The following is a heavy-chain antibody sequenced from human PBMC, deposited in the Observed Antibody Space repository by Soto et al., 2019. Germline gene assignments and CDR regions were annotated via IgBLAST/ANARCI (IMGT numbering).Heavy chain of an antibody. CDR3: ARDIQDGYNFSGWFDP. CDR1: GGTFSSYA. V-gene: IGHV1-69*01. CDR2: IIPIFGTA. J-gene: IGHJ5*02. D-gene: IGHD5-12*01. Sequence: QVQLVQSGAEVKKPGSSVKVSCKASGGTFSSYAISWVRQAPGQGLEWMGGIIPIFGTANYAQKFQGRVTLTADEPTRTVYMELSSLRSEDTAVYYCARDIQDGYNFSGWFDPWGQGTLVTVSS.